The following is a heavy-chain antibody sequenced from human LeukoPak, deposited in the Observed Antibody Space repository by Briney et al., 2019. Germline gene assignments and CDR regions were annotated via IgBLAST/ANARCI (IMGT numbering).Heavy chain of an antibody. D-gene: IGHD5-18*01. Sequence: SVKVSCKASGYTFTSYGISWVRQAPGQGLEWMGGIIPIFGTANYAQKFQGRVTITADESTSTAYMELSSLRSEDTAVYYCARGGYSYGQYFDYWGQGTLVTVSS. CDR3: ARGGYSYGQYFDY. CDR2: IIPIFGTA. CDR1: GYTFTSYG. V-gene: IGHV1-69*13. J-gene: IGHJ4*02.